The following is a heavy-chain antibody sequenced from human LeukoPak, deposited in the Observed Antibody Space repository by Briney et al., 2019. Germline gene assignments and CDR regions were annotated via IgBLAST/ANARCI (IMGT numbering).Heavy chain of an antibody. CDR1: GGTLSSYA. V-gene: IGHV1-69*05. Sequence: SAKVSCKASGGTLSSYAISWVRQAPGQGLEGMGWIIPIFGTANYEQKFQGRVTISTDESTSTAYMELSSVRSEDTAVYHCAREDRDYYYMDVWGKGTTVTVSS. CDR3: AREDRDYYYMDV. CDR2: IIPIFGTA. J-gene: IGHJ6*03.